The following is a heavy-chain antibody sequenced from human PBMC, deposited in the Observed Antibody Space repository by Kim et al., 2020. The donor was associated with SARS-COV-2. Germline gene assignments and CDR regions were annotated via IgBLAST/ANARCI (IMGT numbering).Heavy chain of an antibody. Sequence: GGSLRLSCAASGFTFSSYSMNWVRQAPGKGLEWVSSISSSSSYIYYADSVKGRFTISRDNAKNSLYLQMNSLRAEDTAVYYCARDELVSGSYYGYWGQGTLVTVSS. CDR3: ARDELVSGSYYGY. CDR1: GFTFSSYS. D-gene: IGHD1-26*01. V-gene: IGHV3-21*01. CDR2: ISSSSSYI. J-gene: IGHJ4*02.